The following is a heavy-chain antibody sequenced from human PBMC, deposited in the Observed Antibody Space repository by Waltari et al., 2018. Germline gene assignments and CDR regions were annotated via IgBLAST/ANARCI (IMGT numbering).Heavy chain of an antibody. V-gene: IGHV4-38-2*01. D-gene: IGHD3-22*01. Sequence: QVQLQESGPGLVKPSETLSLTCAVSGYSLRRGYYWVWIRKPPGKGLEWIGSIYHSGSTYYNPSHKSRVTISVDTSKNQFSLKLSAVTAADTAVYYCARVPDSFDYWGQGTLVTVSS. CDR3: ARVPDSFDY. CDR2: IYHSGST. J-gene: IGHJ4*02. CDR1: GYSLRRGYY.